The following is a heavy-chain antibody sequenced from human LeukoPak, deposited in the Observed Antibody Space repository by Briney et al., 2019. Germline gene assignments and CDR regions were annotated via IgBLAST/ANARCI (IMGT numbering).Heavy chain of an antibody. D-gene: IGHD3-3*01. CDR1: GGSLSSGGYY. Sequence: SETLSLTCTVSGGSLSSGGYYWSWIRQHPGTGLEWIGYIYYSGSTYYNPSLKSRVTISVDTSKDQFSLKLSSVTAADTAVYYCGRSRVWSDYWGYFDYWGQGTLVTVSS. J-gene: IGHJ4*02. CDR3: GRSRVWSDYWGYFDY. V-gene: IGHV4-31*03. CDR2: IYYSGST.